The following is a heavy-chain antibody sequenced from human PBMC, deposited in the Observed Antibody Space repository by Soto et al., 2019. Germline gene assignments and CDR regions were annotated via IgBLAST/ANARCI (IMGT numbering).Heavy chain of an antibody. CDR1: GYTFTSYG. D-gene: IGHD2-2*01. CDR3: ARDRIVVVPAATNWFDP. V-gene: IGHV1-18*04. CDR2: ISAYNGNT. Sequence: RASVKVSCKASGYTFTSYGISWVRQAPGQGLEWMGWISAYNGNTNYAQKLQGRVTMTTDTSTSTAYMELRSLRSDDTAVYYCARDRIVVVPAATNWFDPWGQGTLVTVSS. J-gene: IGHJ5*02.